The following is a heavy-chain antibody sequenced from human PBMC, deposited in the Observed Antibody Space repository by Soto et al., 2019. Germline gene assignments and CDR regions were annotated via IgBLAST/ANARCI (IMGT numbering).Heavy chain of an antibody. J-gene: IGHJ4*02. V-gene: IGHV3-30-3*01. CDR3: ARDPDHYGNSSFDY. Sequence: QVHLVESGGGVVQPGRYLRLSCAASGFTFSSYAMHWVRQAPGKGLEWVAVISYDGSNKYYADSVKGRFTISRDNGKNPLYLQMNSLRAEDAAVYYCARDPDHYGNSSFDYTVQGTMVTVS. D-gene: IGHD4-17*01. CDR2: ISYDGSNK. CDR1: GFTFSSYA.